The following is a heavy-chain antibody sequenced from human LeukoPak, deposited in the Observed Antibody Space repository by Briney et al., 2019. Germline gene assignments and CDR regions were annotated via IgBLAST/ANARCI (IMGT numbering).Heavy chain of an antibody. CDR3: ARDSTLSSIVVVTATAFDP. V-gene: IGHV3-74*01. J-gene: IGHJ5*02. CDR2: INSDGSST. Sequence: GGSLRLSCEASEFTFSTYWMHWVRQAPGKGLVWVSRINSDGSSTSYADSVKGRFTISRDNAKNTLYLQMNSLRAEDTAVYYCARDSTLSSIVVVTATAFDPWGQGTLVTVSS. D-gene: IGHD2-21*02. CDR1: EFTFSTYW.